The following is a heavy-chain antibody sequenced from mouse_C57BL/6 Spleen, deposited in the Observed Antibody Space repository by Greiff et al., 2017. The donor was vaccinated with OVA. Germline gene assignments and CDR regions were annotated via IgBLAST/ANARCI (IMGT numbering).Heavy chain of an antibody. D-gene: IGHD2-5*01. CDR3: TYSNYFDY. CDR2: IRLKSDNYAT. V-gene: IGHV6-3*01. Sequence: EVQLVESGGVLVQPGGSMKLSCVASGFTFSNYWMNWVRQSPEKGLEWVAQIRLKSDNYATHYAESVKGRFTISRDDSKSSVYLQMNNLRAEDTGIYYCTYSNYFDYWGQGTTLTVSS. CDR1: GFTFSNYW. J-gene: IGHJ2*01.